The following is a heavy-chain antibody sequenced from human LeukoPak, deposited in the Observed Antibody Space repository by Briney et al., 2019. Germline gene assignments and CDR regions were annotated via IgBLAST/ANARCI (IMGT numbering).Heavy chain of an antibody. CDR2: INPNDGGT. Sequence: ASVKVSCKTSGYRFTAHFMYWVRQAPGQGLEWMGWINPNDGGTNYAQKFQGRVTLTRDTTFTTTYMDVTRLTSDDTAAYYCARGGVPGQQLDYWGPGTLVTVSS. J-gene: IGHJ4*02. CDR1: GYRFTAHF. CDR3: ARGGVPGQQLDY. V-gene: IGHV1-2*02. D-gene: IGHD6-13*01.